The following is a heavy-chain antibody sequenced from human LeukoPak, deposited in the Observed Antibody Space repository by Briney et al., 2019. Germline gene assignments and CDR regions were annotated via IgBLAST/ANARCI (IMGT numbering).Heavy chain of an antibody. D-gene: IGHD3-10*01. CDR3: ARDGARHTFGELLY. J-gene: IGHJ4*02. CDR2: ISYDGSNK. V-gene: IGHV3-30-3*01. Sequence: PGRSLRLSCAASGFTFSSYAMHWVRQAPGKGLEWVAVISYDGSNKYYADSVKGRFTISRDNSKNTLYLQMNSLRAEDTAVYYCARDGARHTFGELLYWGQGTLVTVSS. CDR1: GFTFSSYA.